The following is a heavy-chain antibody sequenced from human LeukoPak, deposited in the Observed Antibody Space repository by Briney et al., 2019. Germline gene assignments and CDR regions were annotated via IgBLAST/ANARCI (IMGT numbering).Heavy chain of an antibody. CDR1: GDSIRSSSYY. V-gene: IGHV4-39*07. J-gene: IGHJ4*02. CDR3: ARRTTYFGWIPSESPSCFDY. Sequence: SETLSLTCTVSGDSIRSSSYYWGWIRQPPGKGLEWIGNIYHSGRTYYNPSLKSRVTISVDTSKNQFSLKLSSVTAADTAVYYCARRTTYFGWIPSESPSCFDYWGQGTPVTVSS. CDR2: IYHSGRT. D-gene: IGHD3-9*01.